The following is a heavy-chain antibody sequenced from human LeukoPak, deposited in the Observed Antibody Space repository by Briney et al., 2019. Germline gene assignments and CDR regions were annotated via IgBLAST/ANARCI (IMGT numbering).Heavy chain of an antibody. CDR3: ARDLGVYYDSSGYD. Sequence: PGGSLRLSCAASGFTFSSYSMNWVRQAPGKGLEWVSSISSSSSYIYYADSVKGRFTISRDNAMNSLYLQMNSLRAEDTAVYYCARDLGVYYDSSGYDWGQGTLVTVSS. J-gene: IGHJ4*02. CDR1: GFTFSSYS. CDR2: ISSSSSYI. V-gene: IGHV3-21*01. D-gene: IGHD3-22*01.